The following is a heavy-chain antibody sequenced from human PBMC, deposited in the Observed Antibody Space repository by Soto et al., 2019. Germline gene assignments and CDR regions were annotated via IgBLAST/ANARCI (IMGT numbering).Heavy chain of an antibody. CDR1: GGSVSSGSYY. J-gene: IGHJ5*02. Sequence: SETLSLTCTVSGGSVSSGSYYWSWIRQPPGKGLEWIGYIYHSGSTYYNPSLKSRVTISVDKSKNQFSLTPNSVTAADTAVYYCARVAVAAAAPFDPWGQGTLVTVSS. CDR2: IYHSGST. V-gene: IGHV4-61*01. D-gene: IGHD6-13*01. CDR3: ARVAVAAAAPFDP.